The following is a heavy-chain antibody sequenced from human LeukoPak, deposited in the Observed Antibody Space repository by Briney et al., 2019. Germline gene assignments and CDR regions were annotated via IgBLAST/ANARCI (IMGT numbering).Heavy chain of an antibody. CDR3: AKQYDSSGYYYPLDY. J-gene: IGHJ4*02. V-gene: IGHV3-23*01. CDR2: ISGSGDTS. D-gene: IGHD3-22*01. CDR1: GLTFSSYA. Sequence: GGSLRLSCAASGLTFSSYAVSWVRQAPGKGLEWVSAISGSGDTSFYADSVKGRFTISRDNSKNTLYLQMNSLRAEDTAVYYCAKQYDSSGYYYPLDYWGQGTLVTVSS.